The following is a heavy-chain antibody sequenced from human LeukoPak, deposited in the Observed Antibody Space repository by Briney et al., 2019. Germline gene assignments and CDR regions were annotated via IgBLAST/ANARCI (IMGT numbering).Heavy chain of an antibody. CDR3: ARQYSGYDH. D-gene: IGHD5-12*01. V-gene: IGHV2-70*11. J-gene: IGHJ5*02. Sequence: ESGPALVKPTQTLTLTCTFFGFSLSTSGMCVSWFRQPPGKALEWLARIDWDDDKYYSTSLTTRLTISKDTSKNQVVLTLTNVAPADTATYYCARQYSGYDHWGQGTLVTVSS. CDR1: GFSLSTSGMC. CDR2: IDWDDDK.